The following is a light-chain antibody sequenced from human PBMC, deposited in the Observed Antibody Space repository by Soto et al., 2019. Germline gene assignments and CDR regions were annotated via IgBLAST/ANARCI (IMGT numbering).Light chain of an antibody. CDR3: SSYTSSSFYV. V-gene: IGLV2-14*01. CDR1: SSDVGGYNY. Sequence: QSVLTQPASASGSPGQSITISCTGTSSDVGGYNYVSWYQQHPGKAHKLMIYDVSNRPSGVSNRFSGSKSGNTASLTISGLQAEDEADYYCSSYTSSSFYVFGTGTKVTVL. J-gene: IGLJ1*01. CDR2: DVS.